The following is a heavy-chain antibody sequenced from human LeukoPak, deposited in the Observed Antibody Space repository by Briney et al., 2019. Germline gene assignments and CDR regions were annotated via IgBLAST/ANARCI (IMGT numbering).Heavy chain of an antibody. Sequence: SETLSLTCTVSGGSISSYYWSWIRQPPGKGLEWVGYIYYSGSTNYNPSLKSRVTISVDTSKNQFSLKLSSVTAADTAVYYCARNRGGYSYGYDYFDYWGQGTLVTVSS. CDR1: GGSISSYY. D-gene: IGHD5-18*01. V-gene: IGHV4-59*01. CDR3: ARNRGGYSYGYDYFDY. CDR2: IYYSGST. J-gene: IGHJ4*02.